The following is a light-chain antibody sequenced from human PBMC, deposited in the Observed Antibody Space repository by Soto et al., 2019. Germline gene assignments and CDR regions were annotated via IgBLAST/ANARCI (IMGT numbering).Light chain of an antibody. CDR3: QSYDRSLSGSYV. Sequence: QSVLTQPPSVSGAPGQRVTISCTGSSSNIGIGYDVHWYQQFPGTAPKLLIYGNTKRPSGVPDRFSGSKSGTSASLAITGLQAEDEAEYHSQSYDRSLSGSYVFGSATTGTVL. V-gene: IGLV1-40*01. CDR1: SSNIGIGYD. CDR2: GNT. J-gene: IGLJ1*01.